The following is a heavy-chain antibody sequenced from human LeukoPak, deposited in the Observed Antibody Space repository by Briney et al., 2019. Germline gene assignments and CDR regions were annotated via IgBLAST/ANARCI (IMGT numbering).Heavy chain of an antibody. V-gene: IGHV4-39*07. Sequence: SETLSLTCTVSGSSISSSSYYWGWIRQPPGKGLEWIGSIYYSGSTYYNPSLKSRVTISVDTSKNQFSLKLSSVTAADTAVYYCARIKRHIAARPGGYFDYWGQGTLVTVSS. J-gene: IGHJ4*02. CDR2: IYYSGST. D-gene: IGHD6-6*01. CDR1: GSSISSSSYY. CDR3: ARIKRHIAARPGGYFDY.